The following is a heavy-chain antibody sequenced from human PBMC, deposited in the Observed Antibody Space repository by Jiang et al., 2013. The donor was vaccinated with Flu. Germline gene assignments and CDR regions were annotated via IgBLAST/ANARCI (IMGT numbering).Heavy chain of an antibody. V-gene: IGHV5-51*01. CDR3: VSPRGYSYGPFDF. D-gene: IGHD5-18*01. CDR2: IYPGDSDT. Sequence: GAEVKKPGEYLKISCKGSGYTFTSFYIAWVRQLPGKGLEWMGIIYPGDSDTRYSPSFQGQVTISVDKSISTAYLQWSSLKASDTAMYYCVSPRGYSYGPFDFWGQGTLVTVSS. CDR1: GYTFTSFY. J-gene: IGHJ4*02.